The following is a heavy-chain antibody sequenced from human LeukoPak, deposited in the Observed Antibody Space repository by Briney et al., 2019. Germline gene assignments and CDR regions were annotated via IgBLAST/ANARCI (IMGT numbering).Heavy chain of an antibody. CDR2: IYYTGST. J-gene: IGHJ4*02. D-gene: IGHD3-22*01. Sequence: SETLSLTCTVSGVSITNYYWSWIRQPPGKGLEWIGYIYYTGSTNYNLSLKSRVTISVDTSKNQFSLKLRSVTAADTAVYFCAGGGDSGGYYYPMFDYWGQGTLVTVSS. CDR1: GVSITNYY. CDR3: AGGGDSGGYYYPMFDY. V-gene: IGHV4-59*01.